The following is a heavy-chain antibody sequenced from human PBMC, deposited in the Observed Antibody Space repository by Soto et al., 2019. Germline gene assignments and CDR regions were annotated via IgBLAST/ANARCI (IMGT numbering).Heavy chain of an antibody. D-gene: IGHD1-26*01. V-gene: IGHV3-64*01. CDR1: GFTFSRYA. J-gene: IGHJ4*02. Sequence: EVQLVESGGGLVQPGGSLRLSCAASGFTFSRYAMHWVRQAPGKGLEYVSAISSNGGSTYYPNSVKGRFTISRDNSKNTLSLQMGSLIAEDMAVYYCARDGGSYYLDYWGQGTLVTVSS. CDR3: ARDGGSYYLDY. CDR2: ISSNGGST.